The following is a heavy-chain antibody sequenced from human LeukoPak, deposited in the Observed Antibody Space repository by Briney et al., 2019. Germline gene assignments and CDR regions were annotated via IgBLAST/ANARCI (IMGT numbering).Heavy chain of an antibody. Sequence: SETLSLTCAVNGGSFSGYYWSWIRQPPGKGLEWIGEINHSGSTNYNPSLKSRVTISVDTSKNQFSLKLSSVTAADAAVYYCARSGSRGYGGNGFHYWGQGTLVTVSS. J-gene: IGHJ4*02. CDR2: INHSGST. V-gene: IGHV4-34*01. D-gene: IGHD4-23*01. CDR3: ARSGSRGYGGNGFHY. CDR1: GGSFSGYY.